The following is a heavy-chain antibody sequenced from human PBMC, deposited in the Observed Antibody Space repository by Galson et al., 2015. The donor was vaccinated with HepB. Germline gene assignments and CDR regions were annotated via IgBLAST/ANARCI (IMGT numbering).Heavy chain of an antibody. CDR3: AVDRNGYHAFDL. Sequence: SLRLSCAASGFVFSDYYMSWIRQAPGKGLEWVSYISGSGDYTNYEDSVRGRFTTSRDNAKNSLYLQMDSLRAEDTAVYYCAVDRNGYHAFDLWGQGTMVTVSS. V-gene: IGHV3-11*06. D-gene: IGHD5-18*01. CDR1: GFVFSDYY. CDR2: ISGSGDYT. J-gene: IGHJ3*01.